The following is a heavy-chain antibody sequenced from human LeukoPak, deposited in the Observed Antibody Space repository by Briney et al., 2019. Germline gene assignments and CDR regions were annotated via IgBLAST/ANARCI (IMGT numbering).Heavy chain of an antibody. J-gene: IGHJ4*02. Sequence: GGSLRLSCAASGFTFSSYSMNWVRQAPGKGLEWVSSISSSSSYIYYADSVKGRFTISRDNAKNSLYLQMNSLRSEDMALYYCVKDKTDFWSGYFDYWGQGTLVTVSS. CDR3: VKDKTDFWSGYFDY. D-gene: IGHD3-3*01. CDR1: GFTFSSYS. CDR2: ISSSSSYI. V-gene: IGHV3-21*04.